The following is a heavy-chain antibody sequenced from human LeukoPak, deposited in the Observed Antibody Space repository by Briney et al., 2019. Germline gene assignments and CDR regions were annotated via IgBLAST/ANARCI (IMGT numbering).Heavy chain of an antibody. CDR3: PRDLDQQFRGYFDY. J-gene: IGHJ4*02. Sequence: PSETLSLTCTVSGGSISGYYWSWIRQPPGKRLEWIGYIYYGGSTNYNPSLKSRVTILLDTSKHQFSLKLSSVTAADTAVYYCPRDLDQQFRGYFDYWGQGTLVTVSS. CDR1: GGSISGYY. CDR2: IYYGGST. D-gene: IGHD3/OR15-3a*01. V-gene: IGHV4-59*13.